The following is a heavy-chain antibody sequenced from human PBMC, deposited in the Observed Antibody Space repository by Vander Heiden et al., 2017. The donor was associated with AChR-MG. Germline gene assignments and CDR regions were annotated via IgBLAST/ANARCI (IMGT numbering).Heavy chain of an antibody. Sequence: QVQLVESGGGVVQPGRSLRLSCAASGFTFSSYGMHWVRQAPGKGLEWVAVISYDGSNKYYADSVKGRFTISRDNSKNTLYLQMNSLRAEDTAVYYCAKSPPPPQLELRGDFDYWGQGTLVTVSS. D-gene: IGHD1-7*01. V-gene: IGHV3-30*18. J-gene: IGHJ4*02. CDR2: ISYDGSNK. CDR3: AKSPPPPQLELRGDFDY. CDR1: GFTFSSYG.